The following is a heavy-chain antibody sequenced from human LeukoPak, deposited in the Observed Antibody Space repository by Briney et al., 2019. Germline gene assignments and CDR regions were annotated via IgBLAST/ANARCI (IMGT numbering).Heavy chain of an antibody. CDR3: ASGLDCTNCVCPFDY. J-gene: IGHJ4*02. CDR2: ISWNSGSI. Sequence: PGGSLRLSCAASGFTFDVYAMHWARHAPGKGLEWVSGISWNSGSIGYADSVKGRFTISRDNAKNSLYLQMNSLRAEDTALYYCASGLDCTNCVCPFDYWGQGTLVTVSS. D-gene: IGHD2-8*01. V-gene: IGHV3-9*01. CDR1: GFTFDVYA.